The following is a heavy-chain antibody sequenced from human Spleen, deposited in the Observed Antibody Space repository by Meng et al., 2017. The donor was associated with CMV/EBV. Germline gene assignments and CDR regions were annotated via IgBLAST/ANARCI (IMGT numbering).Heavy chain of an antibody. J-gene: IGHJ5*02. CDR3: ARDRGCSSTSCYIFGFDP. CDR1: AYRFTDYY. D-gene: IGHD2-2*02. CDR2: INPNGGDT. V-gene: IGHV1-2*02. Sequence: ASVKVSCKASAYRFTDYYMHWVRQAPGQGLEWMGWINPNGGDTNYAQKFQGRVTMTTDTSTSTAYMELRSLRSDDTAVYYCARDRGCSSTSCYIFGFDPWGQGTLVTVSS.